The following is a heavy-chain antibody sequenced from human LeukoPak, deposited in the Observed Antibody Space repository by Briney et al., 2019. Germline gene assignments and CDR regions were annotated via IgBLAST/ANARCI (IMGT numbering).Heavy chain of an antibody. CDR2: IYYSGGT. Sequence: SQTLSLTCTVSGGSISSGDYYWSWIRQPPGKGLEWIGYIYYSGGTYYNPSLKSRVTISVDTSKNQFSLKLSSVTAADTAVYYCARVHPYCGGDCYPNWFDPWGQGTLVTVSS. CDR3: ARVHPYCGGDCYPNWFDP. CDR1: GGSISSGDYY. J-gene: IGHJ5*02. D-gene: IGHD2-21*02. V-gene: IGHV4-30-4*01.